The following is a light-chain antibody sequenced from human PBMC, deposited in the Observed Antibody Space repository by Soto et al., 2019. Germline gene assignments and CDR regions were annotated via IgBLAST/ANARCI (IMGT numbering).Light chain of an antibody. CDR1: QSISSW. J-gene: IGKJ4*01. CDR3: QQYDIFSLT. CDR2: KAS. V-gene: IGKV1-5*03. Sequence: DIPMTQSPSTLSASVGDRVTITCRASQSISSWLAWYQQKSGKAPKRLSYKASTLVSGIPSRFSGGGSGTEFTLTISSLQPDDFSTYYCQQYDIFSLTFGGGTKVEGK.